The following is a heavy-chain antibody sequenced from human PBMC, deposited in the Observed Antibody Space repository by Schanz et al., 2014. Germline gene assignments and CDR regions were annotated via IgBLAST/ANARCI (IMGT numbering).Heavy chain of an antibody. D-gene: IGHD6-13*01. CDR2: FIPILDVG. CDR3: ASSGAGYSSSWDFDY. J-gene: IGHJ4*02. CDR1: GGTFNSYT. V-gene: IGHV1-69*02. Sequence: QVQLVQSGAEVKKPGSSMKVSCKASGGTFNSYTISWVRQARGQGLEWVGRFIPILDVGNYAHRFQGRVTITRDTSATTAYMELSSLRSEDTAVYYCASSGAGYSSSWDFDYWGQGTLVTVSS.